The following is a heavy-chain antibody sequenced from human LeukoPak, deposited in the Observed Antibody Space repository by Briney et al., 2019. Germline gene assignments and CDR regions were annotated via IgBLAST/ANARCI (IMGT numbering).Heavy chain of an antibody. Sequence: PSETLSLTCTVSGGSISSSSYYWAWIRQPPGKGLEWIGSVYYGGTTYYNPSLKSRVTISVDTSKNRYSLTLSFVTAADTAVFYCARHPDYYDSSGHFYVEAFHIWGQGTMVTVSS. J-gene: IGHJ3*02. CDR3: ARHPDYYDSSGHFYVEAFHI. CDR2: VYYGGTT. V-gene: IGHV4-39*01. CDR1: GGSISSSSYY. D-gene: IGHD3-22*01.